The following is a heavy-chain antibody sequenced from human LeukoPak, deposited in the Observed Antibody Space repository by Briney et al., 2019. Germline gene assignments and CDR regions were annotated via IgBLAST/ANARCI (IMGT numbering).Heavy chain of an antibody. J-gene: IGHJ4*02. CDR3: ARGPNCSGGSCYLRYFDY. CDR2: IYTSGST. Sequence: SETLSLTCSVSGGSISSGSYYWSWIRQPAGTGLEWIGRIYTSGSTNYNPSLKSRVTISVDRSKNQFSLKLSSVTAADTAVYYCARGPNCSGGSCYLRYFDYWGQGTLVTVSS. V-gene: IGHV4-61*02. D-gene: IGHD2-15*01. CDR1: GGSISSGSYY.